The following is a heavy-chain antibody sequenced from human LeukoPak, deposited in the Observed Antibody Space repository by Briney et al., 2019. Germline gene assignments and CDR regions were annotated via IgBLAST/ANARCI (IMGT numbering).Heavy chain of an antibody. Sequence: GGSLRLSCAASGFTFSSYAMSWVRQAPGKGLEWVSAINNSGGTTYCADSVKGRFIISRDNSKNTLYLQMNSLRAEDTAVYYCAKQYCSGGSCYDYWGQGTLVTVSS. CDR1: GFTFSSYA. J-gene: IGHJ4*02. V-gene: IGHV3-23*01. CDR2: INNSGGTT. CDR3: AKQYCSGGSCYDY. D-gene: IGHD2-15*01.